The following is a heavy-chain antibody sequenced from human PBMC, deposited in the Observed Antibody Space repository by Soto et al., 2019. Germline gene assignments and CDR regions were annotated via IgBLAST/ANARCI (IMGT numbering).Heavy chain of an antibody. CDR3: AKDQTHAFDI. CDR1: GFTFSSYG. Sequence: QVQLVESGGGVVQPGRSLRLSCAASGFTFSSYGMYWVRQAPGKGLEWVAVISDDGSNKYYADSVKGRFTISRDNSKNTLYLQMNSLRVEDTAVYYCAKDQTHAFDIWGQGTVVTVSS. CDR2: ISDDGSNK. J-gene: IGHJ3*02. V-gene: IGHV3-30*18.